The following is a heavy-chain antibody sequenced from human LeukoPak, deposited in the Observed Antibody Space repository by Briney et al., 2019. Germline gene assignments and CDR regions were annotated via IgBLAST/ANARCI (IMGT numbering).Heavy chain of an antibody. Sequence: ASVKVSCKASGYTLTSYDINWVRQATGQGLEWMGWMNPNSGNTGYAQKFQGRVTMTRNTSISTAYMELSSLRSEDTAVYYCARAGGYCGRISCPYYFDYWGQGSLVAVSS. D-gene: IGHD2-15*01. CDR1: GYTLTSYD. J-gene: IGHJ4*02. CDR3: ARAGGYCGRISCPYYFDY. CDR2: MNPNSGNT. V-gene: IGHV1-8*01.